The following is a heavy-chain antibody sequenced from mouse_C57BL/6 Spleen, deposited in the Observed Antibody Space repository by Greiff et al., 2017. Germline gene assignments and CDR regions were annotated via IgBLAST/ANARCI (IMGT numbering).Heavy chain of an antibody. Sequence: EVQLQESGPGLVKPSQSLSLTCSVTGYSITSGYYWNWIRQFPGNKLEWMGYISYDGSNNYNPSLKNRISITRDTSKNQFFLKLNSVTTEDTATYYCASANWDPYFDVWGTGTTVTVSS. D-gene: IGHD4-1*01. CDR1: GYSITSGYY. CDR2: ISYDGSN. CDR3: ASANWDPYFDV. V-gene: IGHV3-6*01. J-gene: IGHJ1*03.